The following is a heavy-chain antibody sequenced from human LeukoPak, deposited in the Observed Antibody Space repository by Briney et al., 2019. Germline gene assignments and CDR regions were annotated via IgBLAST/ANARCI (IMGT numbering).Heavy chain of an antibody. Sequence: GGSLRLSCAASGFTFTSYSMNWVRQAPGKGLEWVSAISGSGGSTYYADSVKGRFTISRDNSKNTLYLQMNSLRAEDTAVYYCAKTASPEYYDFWSGFDPWGQGTLVTVSS. J-gene: IGHJ5*02. V-gene: IGHV3-23*01. D-gene: IGHD3-3*01. CDR1: GFTFTSYS. CDR3: AKTASPEYYDFWSGFDP. CDR2: ISGSGGST.